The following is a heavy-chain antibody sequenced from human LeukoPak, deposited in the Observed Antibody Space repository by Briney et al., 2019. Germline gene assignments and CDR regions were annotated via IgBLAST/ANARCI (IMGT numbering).Heavy chain of an antibody. J-gene: IGHJ3*02. CDR1: GGSISSSSYY. CDR3: AREHDSSGYYLDAFDI. V-gene: IGHV4-39*07. D-gene: IGHD3-22*01. Sequence: SETLSLTCTVSGGSISSSSYYWGWIRQPPGKGLEWIGSIYYSGSTYYNPSLKSRVTISVDTSKNQFSLKLSSVTAADTAVYYCAREHDSSGYYLDAFDIWGQGTMVTVSS. CDR2: IYYSGST.